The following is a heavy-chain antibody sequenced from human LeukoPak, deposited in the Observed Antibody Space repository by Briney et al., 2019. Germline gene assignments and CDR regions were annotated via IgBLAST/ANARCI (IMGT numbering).Heavy chain of an antibody. CDR2: ISHSGST. D-gene: IGHD3-16*02. J-gene: IGHJ5*02. V-gene: IGHV4-59*08. CDR3: VSHSGSYRSES. Sequence: SETLSLTCTVSGDSISSFYWSWIRQSSGKGLEWIGLISHSGSTNYNPSLKNRVTMSVDPSTSRFSLRLTSVTAADTAVYYCVSHSGSYRSESWGQGILVTVSS. CDR1: GDSISSFY.